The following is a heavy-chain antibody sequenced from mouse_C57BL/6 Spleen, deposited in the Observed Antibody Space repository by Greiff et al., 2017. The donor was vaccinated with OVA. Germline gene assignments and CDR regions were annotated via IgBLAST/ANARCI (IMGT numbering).Heavy chain of an antibody. D-gene: IGHD1-1*01. CDR3: ARGPHYYGSSYGAMDY. CDR2: IYPGDGDT. Sequence: LVKPGASVKISCKASGYAFSSSWMNWVKQRPGKGLEWIGRIYPGDGDTNYNGKFKGKATLTADKSSSTAYMQLSSLTSEDSAVYFCARGPHYYGSSYGAMDYWGQGTSVTVSS. CDR1: GYAFSSSW. J-gene: IGHJ4*01. V-gene: IGHV1-82*01.